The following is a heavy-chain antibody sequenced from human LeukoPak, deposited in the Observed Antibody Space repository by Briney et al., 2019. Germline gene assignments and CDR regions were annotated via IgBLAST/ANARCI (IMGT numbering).Heavy chain of an antibody. V-gene: IGHV3-48*01. CDR2: ISSSSSTI. Sequence: GGSLILSCAASGFTFSSYSMNWVRQAPGKGLEWVSYISSSSSTIYYADSVKGRFTISRDNAKNSLYLQMNRLRAEDTTVYYCAREQVVVVPAAGFDPWGQGTLVTVSS. J-gene: IGHJ5*02. CDR1: GFTFSSYS. CDR3: AREQVVVVPAAGFDP. D-gene: IGHD2-2*01.